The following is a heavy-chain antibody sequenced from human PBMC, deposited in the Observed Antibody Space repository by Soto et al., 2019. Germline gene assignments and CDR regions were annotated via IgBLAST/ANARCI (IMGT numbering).Heavy chain of an antibody. D-gene: IGHD3-22*01. CDR3: AIRASYYDSSGYFDY. Sequence: GGSLRLSCAASGFTFSSYWMHWVRQAPGKGLVWVSRINSDGSSTSYADSVKGRFTISRDNAKNTLYLQMNSLRAEDTAVYYCAIRASYYDSSGYFDYWGQGTLVSVSS. V-gene: IGHV3-74*01. CDR2: INSDGSST. CDR1: GFTFSSYW. J-gene: IGHJ4*02.